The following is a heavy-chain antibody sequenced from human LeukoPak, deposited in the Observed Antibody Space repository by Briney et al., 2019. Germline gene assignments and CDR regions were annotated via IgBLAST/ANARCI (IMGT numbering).Heavy chain of an antibody. CDR3: AARSGGDCSGGSCYSGVYNIFDY. CDR1: GGTFSSYA. V-gene: IGHV1-69*05. J-gene: IGHJ4*02. CDR2: IIPIFGTA. D-gene: IGHD2-15*01. Sequence: ASVKVSCKASGGTFSSYAISWVRQAPGQGLGWMGGIIPIFGTANYAQKFQGRVTITTDESTSTAYMELSSLRSEDTAVYYCAARSGGDCSGGSCYSGVYNIFDYWGQGTLVTVSS.